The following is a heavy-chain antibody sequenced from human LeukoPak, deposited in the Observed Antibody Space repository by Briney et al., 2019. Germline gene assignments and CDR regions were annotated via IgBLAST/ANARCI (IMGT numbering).Heavy chain of an antibody. V-gene: IGHV3-9*01. Sequence: PGRSLRLSCAASGFTFDDYAMHWVRQAPGKGLEWVSGISWNSGSIGYADSVKGRFTISRDNSKNTLYLQMNSLRAEDTAVYYCARRAAAALDYWGQGTLVTVSS. CDR2: ISWNSGSI. J-gene: IGHJ4*02. CDR1: GFTFDDYA. CDR3: ARRAAAALDY. D-gene: IGHD6-13*01.